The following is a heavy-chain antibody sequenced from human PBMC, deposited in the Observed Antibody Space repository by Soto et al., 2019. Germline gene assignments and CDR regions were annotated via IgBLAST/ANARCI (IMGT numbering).Heavy chain of an antibody. J-gene: IGHJ4*02. V-gene: IGHV3-23*01. CDR2: MRGGGSNT. CDR1: GFTFSTYA. D-gene: IGHD6-19*01. Sequence: EVQLLQSGGGLAQPGGSLRLSCAASGFTFSTYAMSWVRQAPGKGLEWISGMRGGGSNTDYADSVKGRFTISRDTSKNTLYLQMDSLRAEDTAVYYCAKVGIAVAESVAIFDYWGQGALVTVSS. CDR3: AKVGIAVAESVAIFDY.